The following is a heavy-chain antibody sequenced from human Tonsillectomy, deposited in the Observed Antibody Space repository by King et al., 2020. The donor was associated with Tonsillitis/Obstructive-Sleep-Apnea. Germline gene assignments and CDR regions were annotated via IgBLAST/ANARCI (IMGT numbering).Heavy chain of an antibody. J-gene: IGHJ4*02. V-gene: IGHV4-39*07. CDR2: IYSSGST. CDR1: GVSISTSSSSYY. Sequence: QLQESGPGLVKPSETLSLTCTVSGVSISTSSSSYYWGWIRQSPGKGLEWIGSIYSSGSTYHNPSLKSRVTISVDTSKNQFSLKLSSVTAADTAVYYCARAPDYWGQGTLVTVSS. CDR3: ARAPDY.